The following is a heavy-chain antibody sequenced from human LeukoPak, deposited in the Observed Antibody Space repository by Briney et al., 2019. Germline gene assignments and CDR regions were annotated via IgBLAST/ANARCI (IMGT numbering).Heavy chain of an antibody. J-gene: IGHJ4*02. CDR2: INPNSGGT. CDR1: GYTFTGYY. V-gene: IGHV1-2*02. D-gene: IGHD3-3*01. CDR3: ARDYDFWSGYYTAEGYFDY. Sequence: ASVKVSCKASGYTFTGYYMHWVRQAPGQGLEWMGWINPNSGGTNYAQKFQGRVTMTRDTSISTAYMELSRLRSDDTAVYYCARDYDFWSGYYTAEGYFDYRGQGTLVTVSS.